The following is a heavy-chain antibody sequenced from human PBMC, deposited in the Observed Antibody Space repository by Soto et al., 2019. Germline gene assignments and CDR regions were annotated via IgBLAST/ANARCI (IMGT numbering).Heavy chain of an antibody. CDR3: AKVMWELLFYYYGMDV. CDR1: RFTFSSYG. J-gene: IGHJ6*02. V-gene: IGHV3-30*18. D-gene: IGHD1-26*01. Sequence: PGGSLRLSCAASRFTFSSYGMHWVRQAPGKGLEWVAVISYDGSNKYYADSVKGRFTISRDNSKNTLYLQMNSLRAEDTAVYYCAKVMWELLFYYYGMDVWGQGTTVTVSS. CDR2: ISYDGSNK.